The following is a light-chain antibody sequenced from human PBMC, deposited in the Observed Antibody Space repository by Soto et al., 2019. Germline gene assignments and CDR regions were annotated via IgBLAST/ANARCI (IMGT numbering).Light chain of an antibody. CDR2: ATS. V-gene: IGKV1-39*01. Sequence: DIQMTQSPSSLSASVGDRVTITCRASRSISTYLNWFQQKPGKAPEVLIYATSSLQSGVPSRFSGSGSGTEFTLTISSLQPEDVATYYCQQTYSRLLSCGGGTKVEIK. CDR1: RSISTY. J-gene: IGKJ4*01. CDR3: QQTYSRLLS.